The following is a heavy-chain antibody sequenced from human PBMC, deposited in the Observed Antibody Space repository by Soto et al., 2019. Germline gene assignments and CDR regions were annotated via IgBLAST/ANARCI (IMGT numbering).Heavy chain of an antibody. D-gene: IGHD3-3*01. J-gene: IGHJ4*02. CDR1: GFTFNRHW. CDR3: ARSGYDFWSGYFHYYFDS. Sequence: PGGSLRLSCAASGFTFNRHWMHWVRQAPGKGLVWVSRINTDGSNTTYADSVKGRFAISRDNAKNTLYLQMNSLRAEDTAVYYCARSGYDFWSGYFHYYFDSWGQGTLVTV. CDR2: INTDGSNT. V-gene: IGHV3-74*01.